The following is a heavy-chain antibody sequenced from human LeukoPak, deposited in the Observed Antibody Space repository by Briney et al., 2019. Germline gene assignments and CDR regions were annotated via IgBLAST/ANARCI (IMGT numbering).Heavy chain of an antibody. D-gene: IGHD3-3*01. Sequence: SETLSLTCTVSGVSISSYYWSWIRQPPGKGLEWIGYIYYSGSTNYNPSLKSRVTISVDTSKNQFSLKLSSVTAADTAVYYCARLTPYYDFWSGYYYNYFDYWGQGTLVTVSS. V-gene: IGHV4-59*08. CDR2: IYYSGST. CDR1: GVSISSYY. J-gene: IGHJ4*02. CDR3: ARLTPYYDFWSGYYYNYFDY.